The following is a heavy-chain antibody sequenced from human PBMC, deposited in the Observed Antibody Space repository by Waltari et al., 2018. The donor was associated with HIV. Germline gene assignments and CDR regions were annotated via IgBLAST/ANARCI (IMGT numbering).Heavy chain of an antibody. CDR2: ISSSGTYI. V-gene: IGHV3-21*01. Sequence: EVQLVASRGGLVKPGGSLRISSSASGLTFSGYTMTWVRQAPGKGLEWVSSISSSGTYIYYVDSVQGRFTISRDNAKNSLYLQMNSLRVEDTAIYYCAKVDTHGYLPYNWGQGTLVTVSS. CDR1: GLTFSGYT. J-gene: IGHJ4*02. CDR3: AKVDTHGYLPYN. D-gene: IGHD5-12*01.